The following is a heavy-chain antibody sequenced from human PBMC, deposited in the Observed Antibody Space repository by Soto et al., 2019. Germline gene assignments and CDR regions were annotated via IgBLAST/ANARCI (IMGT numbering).Heavy chain of an antibody. J-gene: IGHJ6*03. V-gene: IGHV3-30*03. D-gene: IGHD5-18*01. CDR3: ARGGIQFFYYMDV. CDR1: GFTFSSYG. CDR2: ISYDGSNK. Sequence: PGGSLRLSCAASGFTFSSYGMHWVRQAPGKGLEWVAVISYDGSNKYYADSVKGRFTISRDNSKNTLYLQMNSLRAEDTAVYYCARGGIQFFYYMDVWGKGTTVTVSS.